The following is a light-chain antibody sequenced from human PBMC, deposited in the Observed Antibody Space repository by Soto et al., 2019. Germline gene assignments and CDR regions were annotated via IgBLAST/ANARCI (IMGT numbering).Light chain of an antibody. V-gene: IGLV2-23*01. CDR1: SSDVGSYNL. CDR3: CSYAGSRTLHL. Sequence: QSALTQPASVSGSPGQSITISCTGTSSDVGSYNLVSWYQQHPGKAPKLMIYEGSKRPSGVSNRFSGSKSGNTASLTISGLQAEDEADYYCCSYAGSRTLHLFGTGTKLTVL. CDR2: EGS. J-gene: IGLJ1*01.